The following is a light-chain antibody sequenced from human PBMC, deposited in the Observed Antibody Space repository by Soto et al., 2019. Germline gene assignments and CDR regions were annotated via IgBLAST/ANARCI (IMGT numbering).Light chain of an antibody. CDR2: GAS. Sequence: EVVMTQSPATLSVSPGERATLSFRASETVATNLAWYQQKPGQAPRLLISGASTRATGIPARFSGSGSGTEFTLTISSLQSEDFAVYYCQQYNNWPWTFGQGTRLEIK. CDR3: QQYNNWPWT. J-gene: IGKJ5*01. V-gene: IGKV3-15*01. CDR1: ETVATN.